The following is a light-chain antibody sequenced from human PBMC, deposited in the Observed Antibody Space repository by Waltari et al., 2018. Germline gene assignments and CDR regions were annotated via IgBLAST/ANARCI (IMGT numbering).Light chain of an antibody. CDR1: QSVSRN. CDR3: QQYNNWPPLT. J-gene: IGKJ4*01. CDR2: EAS. V-gene: IGKV3-15*01. Sequence: EIVMTQSPATLSVSPGERATLSCRASQSVSRNLAWYQQKPGQAPRLLIYEASTRATGIPARFSGSGSGTEFTLTISSLQSEDFAVYHCQQYNNWPPLTFGGGTKVEIK.